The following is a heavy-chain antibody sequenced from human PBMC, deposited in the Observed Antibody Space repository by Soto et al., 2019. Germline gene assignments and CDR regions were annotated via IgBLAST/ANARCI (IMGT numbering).Heavy chain of an antibody. Sequence: EVQLVESGGGLVQPGGSLKLSCAASGMTFSDSAIHWVRQASGQGLEWVGRVKTKADNYATAYFPSLRGRFVIFSDDSNKTAYLKMNSPPTEDTALYVCTRLSREGVNWFDIWGQGTLVTVSS. CDR1: GMTFSDSA. CDR3: TRLSREGVNWFDI. V-gene: IGHV3-73*02. D-gene: IGHD1-26*01. CDR2: VKTKADNYAT. J-gene: IGHJ5*01.